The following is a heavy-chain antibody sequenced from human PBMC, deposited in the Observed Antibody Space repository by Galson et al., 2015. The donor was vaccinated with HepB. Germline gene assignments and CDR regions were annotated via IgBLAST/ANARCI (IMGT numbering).Heavy chain of an antibody. D-gene: IGHD6-13*01. CDR3: ATDTTSSTWRPPNYFDS. V-gene: IGHV3-7*01. J-gene: IGHJ4*02. Sequence: SLRLSCAASGFSFSTSWMSWVRQAPGKGLEWVASIKRDGSEKYYLDSVKGRFTISRDNAKNSVFLQMNSLRAEDTAVYYCATDTTSSTWRPPNYFDSWGQGTLVAVSS. CDR2: IKRDGSEK. CDR1: GFSFSTSW.